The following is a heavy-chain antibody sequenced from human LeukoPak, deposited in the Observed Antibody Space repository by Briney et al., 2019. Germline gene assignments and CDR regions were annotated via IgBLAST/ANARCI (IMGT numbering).Heavy chain of an antibody. J-gene: IGHJ4*02. CDR3: ARGSRYYYDSSGYYQYITNEHFDY. Sequence: GGSLRLSCAASGFTFSSYSMNWVRQAPGKGLEWVSYISSSSSTIYYADSVKGRFTISRDNSKNTLYLQMNSLRAEDTAVYYCARGSRYYYDSSGYYQYITNEHFDYWGQGTLVTVSS. D-gene: IGHD3-22*01. CDR1: GFTFSSYS. V-gene: IGHV3-48*01. CDR2: ISSSSSTI.